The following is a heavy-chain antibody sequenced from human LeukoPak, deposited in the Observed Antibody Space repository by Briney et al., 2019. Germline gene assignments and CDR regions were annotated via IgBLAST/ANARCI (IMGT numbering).Heavy chain of an antibody. Sequence: SETLSLTCTASGGSISSSSYYWGWIRQPPGKGLEWIGSIYYSGSTYYNPSLKSRVTISVDTSKNQFSLKLSSVTAADTAVYYCARQPVAAVDWFDPWGQGTLVTVSS. CDR2: IYYSGST. J-gene: IGHJ5*02. CDR1: GGSISSSSYY. V-gene: IGHV4-39*01. CDR3: ARQPVAAVDWFDP. D-gene: IGHD6-13*01.